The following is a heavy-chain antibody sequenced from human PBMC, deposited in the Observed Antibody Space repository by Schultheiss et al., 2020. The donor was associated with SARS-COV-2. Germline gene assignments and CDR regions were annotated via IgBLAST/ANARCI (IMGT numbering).Heavy chain of an antibody. CDR1: GDSVSSNSAA. V-gene: IGHV6-1*01. D-gene: IGHD6-13*01. Sequence: SETLSLTCAISGDSVSSNSAAWNWIRQSPSRGLEWLGRTYSRSKWYNDYAVSVKSRITINPDTSKNQFSLQLNSVTPEDTAVYYCARERQQLVTLGLFLEHGMDFWGHGTTVTVAS. J-gene: IGHJ6*02. CDR2: TYSRSKWYN. CDR3: ARERQQLVTLGLFLEHGMDF.